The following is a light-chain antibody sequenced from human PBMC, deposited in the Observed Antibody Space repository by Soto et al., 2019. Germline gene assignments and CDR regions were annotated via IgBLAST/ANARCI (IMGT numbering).Light chain of an antibody. J-gene: IGKJ1*01. CDR1: QSVSSN. CDR2: DAS. Sequence: EIVLTQSPGTLSLSPGERATLSCRASQSVSSNHLAWYQQKPGQAPRLLIYDASNRATGIPARFSGSGSGTDFTLTISSLEPEDFAVYYCQQRSNWPPTFGQGTKV. CDR3: QQRSNWPPT. V-gene: IGKV3-11*01.